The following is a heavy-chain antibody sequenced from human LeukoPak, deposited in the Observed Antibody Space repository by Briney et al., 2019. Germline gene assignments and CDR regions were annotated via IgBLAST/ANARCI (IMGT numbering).Heavy chain of an antibody. CDR2: ISGGGGST. J-gene: IGHJ4*02. D-gene: IGHD3-9*01. V-gene: IGHV3-43*02. CDR3: ASVDFDWLFRIDY. Sequence: GGTLRLSCAASGFTFDDYAMHWVRQAPGKGLEWVSLISGGGGSTYYADSVKGRFTISRDNSKNSLYLQMNSLRTEDPALYYCASVDFDWLFRIDYWGQGTLVTVSS. CDR1: GFTFDDYA.